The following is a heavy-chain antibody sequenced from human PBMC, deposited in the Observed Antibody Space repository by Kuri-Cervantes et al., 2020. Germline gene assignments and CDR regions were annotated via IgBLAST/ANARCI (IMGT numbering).Heavy chain of an antibody. CDR1: GDTFINYS. J-gene: IGHJ4*02. Sequence: SVKVSCKSSGDTFINYSITWVRQAPGQGLEWLGGITPFFDAPNYAQKFQGRVTITTDESTTTTYMELSSLRSEDTAVYYCATGGDPRPEFDYWGQGTLVTVSS. CDR3: ATGGDPRPEFDY. V-gene: IGHV1-69*05. CDR2: ITPFFDAP. D-gene: IGHD2-21*02.